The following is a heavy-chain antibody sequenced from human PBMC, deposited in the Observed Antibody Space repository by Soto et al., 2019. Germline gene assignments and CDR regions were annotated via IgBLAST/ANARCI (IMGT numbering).Heavy chain of an antibody. CDR2: INPSGGYT. CDR3: ARGGGIVVVTAPSDH. CDR1: GYTFTSYY. Sequence: QVQLVQSGAEVKKPGASVKVSCKASGYTFTSYYMNWVRQAPGQGLEWLGIINPSGGYTTYAQRFLGRVTMTSDTSTGTVHMELGSLTSEDPAVYYCARGGGIVVVTAPSDHWGQGTLVTVSS. J-gene: IGHJ4*02. V-gene: IGHV1-46*03. D-gene: IGHD2-21*02.